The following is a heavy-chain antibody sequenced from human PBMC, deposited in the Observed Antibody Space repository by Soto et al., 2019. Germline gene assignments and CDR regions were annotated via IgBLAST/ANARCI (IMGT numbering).Heavy chain of an antibody. CDR3: ARRLGSYYHGVDD. CDR1: GYTFNTYG. CDR2: ISTYNGNT. Sequence: ASVKVSCKASGYTFNTYGISWVRQAPGQGLEWMGWISTYNGNTNYAQKLQDRITMTIDTSTTTAYMELRSLRSDDTAVYYCARRLGSYYHGVDDCGQGTTVTVS. V-gene: IGHV1-18*01. J-gene: IGHJ6*02. D-gene: IGHD3-16*01.